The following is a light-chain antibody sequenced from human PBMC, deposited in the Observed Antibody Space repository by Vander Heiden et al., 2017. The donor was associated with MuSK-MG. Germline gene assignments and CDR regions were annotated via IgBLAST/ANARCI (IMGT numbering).Light chain of an antibody. CDR2: EAS. V-gene: IGKV1-39*01. Sequence: DIQITPSPSSLSASVGDRVTINCRASQSISSQLNWYQQKPGKAPKFLIYEASSLQSGVPSRFSGSGSVTDFTLTISSLQPEDFATYYCQQSYSTPYTFGQGTKLEIK. CDR1: QSISSQ. CDR3: QQSYSTPYT. J-gene: IGKJ2*01.